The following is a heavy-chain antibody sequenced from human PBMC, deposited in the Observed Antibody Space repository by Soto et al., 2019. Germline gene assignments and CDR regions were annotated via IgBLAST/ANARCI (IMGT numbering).Heavy chain of an antibody. CDR1: GFSFSAYW. CDR3: ARDFDV. CDR2: IKQDGSEQ. V-gene: IGHV3-7*01. Sequence: EVQLVESGGGLVQPGGSLRLSCEASGFSFSAYWMSWVRQAPGKGLEWVANIKQDGSEQYYVDSVKGRFTISRNNAKNSLELQMNSLRAEDTAVFYCARDFDVWGRGTLVTVSS. J-gene: IGHJ2*01.